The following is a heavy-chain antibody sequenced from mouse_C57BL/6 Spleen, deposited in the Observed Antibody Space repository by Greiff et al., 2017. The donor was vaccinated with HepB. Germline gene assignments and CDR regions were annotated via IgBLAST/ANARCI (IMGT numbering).Heavy chain of an antibody. D-gene: IGHD2-4*01. CDR1: GYSITGGYY. Sequence: EVQLQQSGPGLVKPSQSLSLTCSVTGYSITGGYYWNWIRQFPGNKLEWMGYISYDGSNNYNPSLKNRISITRDTSKNQFFLKLNSVTTEDTATYYCARDEGLRGFDYWGQGTTLTVSS. V-gene: IGHV3-6*01. CDR3: ARDEGLRGFDY. J-gene: IGHJ2*01. CDR2: ISYDGSN.